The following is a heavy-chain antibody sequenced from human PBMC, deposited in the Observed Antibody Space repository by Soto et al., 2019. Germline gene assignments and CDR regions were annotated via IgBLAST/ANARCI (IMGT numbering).Heavy chain of an antibody. Sequence: SVKVSCKASGGTFSSYAISWVRQAPGQGLEWMGGIIPIFGTANYAQKFQGRVTITADESTSTAYMELSSLRSEDTAVYYCARVTTRMATISWFDPWGQGTLVTVSS. D-gene: IGHD5-12*01. J-gene: IGHJ5*02. CDR2: IIPIFGTA. V-gene: IGHV1-69*13. CDR1: GGTFSSYA. CDR3: ARVTTRMATISWFDP.